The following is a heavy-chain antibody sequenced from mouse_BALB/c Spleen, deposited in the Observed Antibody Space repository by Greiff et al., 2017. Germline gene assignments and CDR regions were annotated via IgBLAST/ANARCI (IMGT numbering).Heavy chain of an antibody. Sequence: EVKLVESGAELVKPGASVKLSCTASGFNIKDTYMHWVKQRPEQGLEWIGRIDPANGNTKYDPKFQGKATITADTSSNTAYLQLSSLTSEDTAVYYCAREYAENYFDYWGQGTTLTVSS. CDR3: AREYAENYFDY. J-gene: IGHJ2*01. V-gene: IGHV14-3*02. CDR2: IDPANGNT. CDR1: GFNIKDTY. D-gene: IGHD6-5*01.